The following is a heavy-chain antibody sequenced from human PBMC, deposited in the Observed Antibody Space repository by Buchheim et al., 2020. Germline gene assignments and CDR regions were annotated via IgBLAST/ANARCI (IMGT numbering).Heavy chain of an antibody. Sequence: QVQLQESGPGLVKPSGTLSLTCAVSGGSVSSDNWWSWVRQPPGKGLEWIGEIYHTGSAIYNPSLKSRVNISIDKSKNQFYLRLFSVTAADTAVYYCARDWSFTDYYYMDVWGNGTT. J-gene: IGHJ6*03. V-gene: IGHV4-4*02. CDR3: ARDWSFTDYYYMDV. CDR2: IYHTGSA. CDR1: GGSVSSDNW.